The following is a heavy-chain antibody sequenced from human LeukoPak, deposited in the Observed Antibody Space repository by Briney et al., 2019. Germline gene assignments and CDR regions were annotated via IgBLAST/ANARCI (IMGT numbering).Heavy chain of an antibody. V-gene: IGHV3-30*02. D-gene: IGHD3-3*01. J-gene: IGHJ4*02. CDR1: GFTFSSYG. CDR2: IRYDGSNK. Sequence: GRSLGLSCAASGFTFSSYGMHWVRQAPGKGLEWVAFIRYDGSNKCYADSVKGRFTISRDNSKNTLYLQMNSLRAEDTAVYYCAKDWKAFTYYDFWSGDHPVAYWGQGTLVTVSS. CDR3: AKDWKAFTYYDFWSGDHPVAY.